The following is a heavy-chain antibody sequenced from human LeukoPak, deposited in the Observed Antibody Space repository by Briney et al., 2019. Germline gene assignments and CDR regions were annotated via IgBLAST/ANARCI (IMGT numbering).Heavy chain of an antibody. D-gene: IGHD3-22*01. CDR2: IKQDGSEK. V-gene: IGHV3-7*01. CDR3: AKGIPWLVFTIPGFDY. Sequence: GGSLRLSCAASGLTFSSYSMNWVRQAPGKGLEWVANIKQDGSEKYYVDSVKGRFTISRDNAKNSLYLQMNSLRAEDTAVYYCAKGIPWLVFTIPGFDYWGQGTLVTVSS. CDR1: GLTFSSYS. J-gene: IGHJ4*02.